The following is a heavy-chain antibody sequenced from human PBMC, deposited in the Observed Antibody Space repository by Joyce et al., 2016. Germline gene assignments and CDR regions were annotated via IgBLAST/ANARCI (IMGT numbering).Heavy chain of an antibody. D-gene: IGHD3-10*01. CDR3: ARDFTLVRGIAYYYYGMDV. V-gene: IGHV3-30*01. CDR1: GFNFSNYA. J-gene: IGHJ6*01. Sequence: QVLLEESGGGVVQLGRSLRLSCAASGFNFSNYAMHWVRQAPGKGLEWVALVSVDGSDKYYADALRGRLTISRDNYESTLYLHMISLRPEDTAVYYCARDFTLVRGIAYYYYGMDVWGLGTTVTVSS. CDR2: VSVDGSDK.